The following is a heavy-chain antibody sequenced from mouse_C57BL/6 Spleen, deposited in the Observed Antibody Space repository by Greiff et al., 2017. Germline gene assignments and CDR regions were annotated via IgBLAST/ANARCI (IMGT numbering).Heavy chain of an antibody. D-gene: IGHD1-1*01. V-gene: IGHV1-19*01. CDR2: INPYNGGT. J-gene: IGHJ1*03. CDR3: ARDYGSSYGYFDV. Sequence: EVQLVESGPVLVKPGASVKMSCKASGYTFTDYYMNWVKQSHGKSLEWIGVINPYNGGTSYNQKFKGKATLTVDKSSSTAYMELNSLTSEDSAVYYCARDYGSSYGYFDVWGTGTTVTVSS. CDR1: GYTFTDYY.